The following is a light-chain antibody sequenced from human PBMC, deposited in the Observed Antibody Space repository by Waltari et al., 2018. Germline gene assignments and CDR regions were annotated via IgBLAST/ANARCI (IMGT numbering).Light chain of an antibody. CDR3: YSADSSGNQRV. Sequence: SYVLTQSPSASVSPEQEARITCLGDVLPKHYPYSYHQKSGQAPVMDIDDDNKRPSGIPERFSGSSSRTTATLTIRRAEVEDEGDYYCYSADSSGNQRVFGGGTKVTVL. V-gene: IGLV3-10*01. CDR2: DDN. CDR1: VLPKHY. J-gene: IGLJ2*01.